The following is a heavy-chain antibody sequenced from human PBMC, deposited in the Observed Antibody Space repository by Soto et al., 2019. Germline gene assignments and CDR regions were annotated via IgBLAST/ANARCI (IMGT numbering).Heavy chain of an antibody. D-gene: IGHD2-2*03. V-gene: IGHV1-18*01. CDR1: GYTFTSYG. CDR2: ISAYNGNT. J-gene: IGHJ3*02. CDR3: GSYRLDIVVVPAAMPHDAFGI. Sequence: ASVKVSCKASGYTFTSYGISWVRQAPGQGLEWMGWISAYNGNTNYAQKLQGRVTMTTDTSTSTAYMELRSLRSDDTAVYYCGSYRLDIVVVPAAMPHDAFGIWGQGTMVTVSS.